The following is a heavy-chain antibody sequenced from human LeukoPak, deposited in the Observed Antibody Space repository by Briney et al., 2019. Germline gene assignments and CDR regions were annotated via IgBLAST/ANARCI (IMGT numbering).Heavy chain of an antibody. Sequence: GGSLRLSCAVSGFTFSNYGMHWVRRAPGKGLEWVAVIWYDGSNKYYADSVKGRFTISRDDSKSTLFLQMNSLRAEDTAVYYCARESVGADDYWGQGTLVTVSS. CDR3: ARESVGADDY. J-gene: IGHJ4*02. D-gene: IGHD1-26*01. CDR1: GFTFSNYG. CDR2: IWYDGSNK. V-gene: IGHV3-33*08.